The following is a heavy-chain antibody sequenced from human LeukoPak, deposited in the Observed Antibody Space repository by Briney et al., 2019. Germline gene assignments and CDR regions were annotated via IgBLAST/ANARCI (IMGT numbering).Heavy chain of an antibody. CDR2: IYTSGST. D-gene: IGHD6-6*01. Sequence: PSETLSLTCTVSGGSISSGSYYWSWIRQPAGKGPEWIGRIYTSGSTNYNPSLKSRVTISVDTSKNQFSLKLSSVTAADTAVYYCARAQIAARRYVDYWGQGTLVTVSS. CDR1: GGSISSGSYY. V-gene: IGHV4-61*02. CDR3: ARAQIAARRYVDY. J-gene: IGHJ4*02.